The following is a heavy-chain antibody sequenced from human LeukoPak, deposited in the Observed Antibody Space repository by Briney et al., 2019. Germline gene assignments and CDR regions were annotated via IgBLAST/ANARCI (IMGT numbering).Heavy chain of an antibody. CDR3: ARQTAVAGSMDAFDI. D-gene: IGHD6-19*01. Sequence: SETLSLTCTVSGGSISSYYWSWIRQPPGKGLEWIGYIYYSGSTNYNPSLKSRVTISVDTSKNQFSLKLSSVTAADTAVYYCARQTAVAGSMDAFDIWGQGTMATVSS. V-gene: IGHV4-59*08. J-gene: IGHJ3*02. CDR1: GGSISSYY. CDR2: IYYSGST.